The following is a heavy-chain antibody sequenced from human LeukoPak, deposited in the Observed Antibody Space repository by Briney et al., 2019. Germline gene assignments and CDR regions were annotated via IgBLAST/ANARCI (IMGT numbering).Heavy chain of an antibody. CDR1: GGSISSYY. CDR2: ISNSGYT. D-gene: IGHD3-10*01. J-gene: IGHJ5*02. V-gene: IGHV4-59*01. CDR3: ARLNYYGSGTYYWFDP. Sequence: SETLSLTCTVSGGSISSYYWSWIRQPPGKGLEWIGYISNSGYTNYNPSLKSRVTISVDTSKNQFPLKLSSVTAADTAVYYCARLNYYGSGTYYWFDPWGQGTLVTVSP.